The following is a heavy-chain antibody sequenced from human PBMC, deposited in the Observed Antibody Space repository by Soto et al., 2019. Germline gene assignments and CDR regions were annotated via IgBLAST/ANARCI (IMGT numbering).Heavy chain of an antibody. D-gene: IGHD2-2*01. CDR1: GDSIRNVY. Sequence: QVQLQKSGPGLVKPSETLSLTCTVSGDSIRNVYWSWIRQPPGKGLEWIGFIYHSGNAKYNPSLTSRVAMSVDSSKNQISLSLNSVTAADSAVYFCARAHAPTLPFDSWGQGTLVTVSS. CDR2: IYHSGNA. V-gene: IGHV4-59*13. CDR3: ARAHAPTLPFDS. J-gene: IGHJ4*02.